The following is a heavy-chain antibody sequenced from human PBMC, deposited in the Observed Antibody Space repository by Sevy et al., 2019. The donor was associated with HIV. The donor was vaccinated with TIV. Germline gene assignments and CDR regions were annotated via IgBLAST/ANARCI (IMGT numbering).Heavy chain of an antibody. V-gene: IGHV3-48*02. D-gene: IGHD2-15*01. CDR3: ARDKFVGYCSGGSCYSLYYYYMDV. CDR1: GFTFSSYS. Sequence: GGSLRLSCAASGFTFSSYSMNWVRQAPGKGLEWVSYISSSSSTIYYADSVKGRFTISRDNAKNSLYLQMNSLRDEDTVVYYCARDKFVGYCSGGSCYSLYYYYMDVWGKGTTVTVSS. J-gene: IGHJ6*03. CDR2: ISSSSSTI.